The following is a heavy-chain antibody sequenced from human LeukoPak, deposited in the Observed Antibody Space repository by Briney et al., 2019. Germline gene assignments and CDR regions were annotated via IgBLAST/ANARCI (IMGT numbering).Heavy chain of an antibody. CDR2: ISSSGSTI. Sequence: GGSLRLSCAASGFTFSDYYMSWIRQAPGKGLEWVSYISSSGSTIYYADSVKGRFTISRDNAKNSLYLRMNSLRAEDTAVYYCARHSNTDTWNYYYMDVWGKGTTVTVSS. CDR1: GFTFSDYY. D-gene: IGHD1-20*01. V-gene: IGHV3-11*04. J-gene: IGHJ6*03. CDR3: ARHSNTDTWNYYYMDV.